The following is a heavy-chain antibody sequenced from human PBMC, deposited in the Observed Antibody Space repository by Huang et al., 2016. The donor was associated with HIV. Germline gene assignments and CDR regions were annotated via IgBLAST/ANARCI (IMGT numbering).Heavy chain of an antibody. V-gene: IGHV4-4*07. Sequence: QVYLHESGPGRLKPSDTLSLTCTVSGDPMTGFYWSWIRQSVAKGLEWVGHIHSDGNTYFSPTLRSRIAMSIHPTKNQFSLALNSMTAADAGVYYCARDNAYRGFFDFWGQGVLVTVPS. D-gene: IGHD4-4*01. CDR2: IHSDGNT. J-gene: IGHJ4*02. CDR1: GDPMTGFY. CDR3: ARDNAYRGFFDF.